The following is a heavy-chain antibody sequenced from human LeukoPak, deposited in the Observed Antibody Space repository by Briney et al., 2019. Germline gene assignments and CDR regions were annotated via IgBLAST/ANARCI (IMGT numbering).Heavy chain of an antibody. CDR3: ARHGDGYNYVTLASPINY. CDR1: GGSISSSSYY. Sequence: PSETLSLTCTVSGGSISSSSYYWGWIRQPPGKGLEWIGSIYYSGSTYYNPSLKSRVTISVDTSKNQFSLKLSSMTAADTAVYYCARHGDGYNYVTLASPINYWGQGTLVTVSS. D-gene: IGHD5-24*01. CDR2: IYYSGST. V-gene: IGHV4-39*01. J-gene: IGHJ4*02.